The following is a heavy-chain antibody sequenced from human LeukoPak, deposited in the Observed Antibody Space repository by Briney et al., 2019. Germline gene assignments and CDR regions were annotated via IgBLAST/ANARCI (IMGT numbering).Heavy chain of an antibody. Sequence: SQTLSLTCTVSGGSISSGSYYWSWIRQPAGKGLEWIGRIYTSGSTNYNPSLKSRVTISVDTSKNQFSLKLSSVTAADTAVYYCARADGYSSSWNWFDPWGQGTLVTVSS. D-gene: IGHD6-13*01. V-gene: IGHV4-61*02. CDR2: IYTSGST. J-gene: IGHJ5*02. CDR1: GGSISSGSYY. CDR3: ARADGYSSSWNWFDP.